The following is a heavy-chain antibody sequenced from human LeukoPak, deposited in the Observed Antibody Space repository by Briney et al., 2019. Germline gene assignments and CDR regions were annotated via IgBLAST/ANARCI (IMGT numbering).Heavy chain of an antibody. D-gene: IGHD1-26*01. CDR2: IYPGDSDT. V-gene: IGHV5-51*01. Sequence: GESLKISCKSSGYSFTNYWIGWVRQMPGKGLEWMGIIYPGDSDTRYSPSFQGQVTISADKSISTAYLQWSSLKASDTAMYYCARHSSNSGSYSSFDYWGQGTLVTVSS. CDR3: ARHSSNSGSYSSFDY. J-gene: IGHJ4*02. CDR1: GYSFTNYW.